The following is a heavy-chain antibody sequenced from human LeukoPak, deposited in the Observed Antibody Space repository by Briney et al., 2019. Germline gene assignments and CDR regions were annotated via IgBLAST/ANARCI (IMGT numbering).Heavy chain of an antibody. D-gene: IGHD3-22*01. CDR1: GFTFSSYV. Sequence: QPGGSLRLSCLASGFTFSSYVMHWVRQAPGKGLEYVSAISTNGGTIYYADSVKGRFTISRDNSKNTLYLQMSSLRAEDTAVYYCVRYYYESSGYRRYFDYWGQGTLVTVSS. V-gene: IGHV3-64D*06. J-gene: IGHJ4*02. CDR3: VRYYYESSGYRRYFDY. CDR2: ISTNGGTI.